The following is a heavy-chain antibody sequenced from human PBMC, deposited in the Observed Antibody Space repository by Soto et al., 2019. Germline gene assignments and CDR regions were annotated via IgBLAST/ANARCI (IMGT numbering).Heavy chain of an antibody. V-gene: IGHV4-31*03. Sequence: QVQLQESGPGLVKPSQTLSLTCTVSGGSISSGGYYWSWIRQHPGKGLEWIGYIYYSGSTYYNPSLKSRVTIXEDXSXTQSSLKLSSVTAADTAVYYCATTVVTPVGLCWFDPWGQGTLVTVSS. J-gene: IGHJ5*02. CDR3: ATTVVTPVGLCWFDP. CDR1: GGSISSGGYY. D-gene: IGHD4-17*01. CDR2: IYYSGST.